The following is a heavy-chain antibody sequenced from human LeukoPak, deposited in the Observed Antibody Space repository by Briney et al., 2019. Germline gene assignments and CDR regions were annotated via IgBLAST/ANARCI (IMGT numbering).Heavy chain of an antibody. CDR3: ARDGYYDFWSGYNWNWFDP. V-gene: IGHV1-18*01. D-gene: IGHD3-3*01. J-gene: IGHJ5*02. CDR2: ISAYNGNT. Sequence: ASVKVSCKASGYTFTSYGISWVRQAPGQGLEWMGWISAYNGNTNYAQKLQGRVTMTTDTSTSTAYMELRSLRSDDTAVYYCARDGYYDFWSGYNWNWFDPWGQVTLVTVSS. CDR1: GYTFTSYG.